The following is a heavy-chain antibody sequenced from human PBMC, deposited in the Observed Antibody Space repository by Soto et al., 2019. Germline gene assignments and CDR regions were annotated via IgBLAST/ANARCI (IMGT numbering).Heavy chain of an antibody. CDR3: ARKPARSSWYSPRY. CDR2: ISGRGGST. CDR1: GFTFSSYA. V-gene: IGHV3-23*01. D-gene: IGHD6-13*01. Sequence: GGSLRLSCAASGFTFSSYAMSWVRQAPGKGLEWVSAISGRGGSTYYADSVKGRFTISRDNSKNTLYLQMNSMRAEDTAVYYCARKPARSSWYSPRYWGQGTLVTVSS. J-gene: IGHJ4*02.